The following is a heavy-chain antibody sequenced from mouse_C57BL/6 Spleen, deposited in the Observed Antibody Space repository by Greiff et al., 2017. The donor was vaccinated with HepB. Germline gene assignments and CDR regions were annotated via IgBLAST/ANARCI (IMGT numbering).Heavy chain of an antibody. V-gene: IGHV1-52*01. CDR1: GYTFTSYW. D-gene: IGHD2-4*01. CDR3: AREGLRRRGYFDV. Sequence: QVQLQQPGAELVRPGSSVKLSCKASGYTFTSYWMHWVKQRPIQGLEWIGNIDPSDSETHYNQKFKDKATLTVDKSSSTAYMQLSRLTSEDAAVYYCAREGLRRRGYFDVWGTGTTVTVSS. J-gene: IGHJ1*03. CDR2: IDPSDSET.